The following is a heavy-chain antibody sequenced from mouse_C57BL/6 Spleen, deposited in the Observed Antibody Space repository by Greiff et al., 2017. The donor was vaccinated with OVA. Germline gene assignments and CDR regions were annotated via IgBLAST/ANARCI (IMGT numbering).Heavy chain of an antibody. CDR1: GYAFTNYL. D-gene: IGHD1-1*01. V-gene: IGHV1-54*01. CDR2: INPGSGGT. CDR3: ARSITTVVYFDY. J-gene: IGHJ2*01. Sequence: VQLQESGAELVRPGTSVKVSCKASGYAFTNYLIEWVKQRPGQGLEWIGVINPGSGGTNYNEKFKGKATLTADKSSSTAYMQLSSLTSEDSAVYCCARSITTVVYFDYWGQGTTLTVSS.